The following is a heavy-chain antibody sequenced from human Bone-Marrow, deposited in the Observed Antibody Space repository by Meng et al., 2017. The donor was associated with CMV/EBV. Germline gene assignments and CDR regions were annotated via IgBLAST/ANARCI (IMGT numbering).Heavy chain of an antibody. CDR1: GFTFSSYE. Sequence: GGSLRLSCAASGFTFSSYEMNWVRQAPGKGLEWVAFIRYDGSNKYYADSVKGRFTISRDNSKNTLYLQMNSLRAEDTAVYYCAKGVLREIDAFDIWGQGTMVTVSS. D-gene: IGHD3-10*01. CDR3: AKGVLREIDAFDI. CDR2: IRYDGSNK. J-gene: IGHJ3*02. V-gene: IGHV3-30*02.